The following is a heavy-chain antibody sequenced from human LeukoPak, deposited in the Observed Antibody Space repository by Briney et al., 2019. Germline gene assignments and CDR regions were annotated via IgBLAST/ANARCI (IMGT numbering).Heavy chain of an antibody. CDR1: GGSISSSSRY. D-gene: IGHD4-23*01. CDR2: IYYSGGS. J-gene: IGHJ5*02. V-gene: IGHV4-39*07. Sequence: SETLSLTCTVSGGSISSSSRYWGWIRQPPGKGLEWIGSIYYSGGSYHNPSLKSRVTISVDTSKNQFSLKVTAVTAADTAVYYCARLGAVLTSVNWFDPWGQGTLVTVSS. CDR3: ARLGAVLTSVNWFDP.